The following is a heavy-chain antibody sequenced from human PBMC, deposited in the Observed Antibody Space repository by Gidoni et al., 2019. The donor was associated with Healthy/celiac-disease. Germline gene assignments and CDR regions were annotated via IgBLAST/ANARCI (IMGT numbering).Heavy chain of an antibody. CDR1: GGTFSSYA. D-gene: IGHD3-22*01. V-gene: IGHV1-69*01. CDR2: IIPIFGTA. J-gene: IGHJ3*02. Sequence: QVQLVQSGAELKKPGSSVTVSCKASGGTFSSYAISWVRQAPGQGLEWMGGIIPIFGTANYAQKFQGRVTITADESTSTAYMELSSLRSEDTAVYYCARAKVNKYYYDSSGYFRHAFDIWGQGTMVTVSS. CDR3: ARAKVNKYYYDSSGYFRHAFDI.